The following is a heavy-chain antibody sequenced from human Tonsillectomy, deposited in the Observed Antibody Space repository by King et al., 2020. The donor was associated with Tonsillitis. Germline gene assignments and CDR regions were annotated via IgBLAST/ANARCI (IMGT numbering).Heavy chain of an antibody. Sequence: QLVQSGAELKKSGSSVKVSCRASGGTFSNSAVSWVRQAPGQGLEWMGGIIPVSGAAKYAQKFQGRVTITADEYTNTAYMELRSLRSEDTGVFYCATASVTRLPRGYYYTDVWGEGTTVTV. D-gene: IGHD3-9*01. CDR1: GGTFSNSA. J-gene: IGHJ6*03. CDR3: ATASVTRLPRGYYYTDV. V-gene: IGHV1-69*01. CDR2: IIPVSGAA.